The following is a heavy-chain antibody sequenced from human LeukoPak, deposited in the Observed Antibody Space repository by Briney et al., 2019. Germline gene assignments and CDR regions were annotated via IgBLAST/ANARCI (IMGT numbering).Heavy chain of an antibody. Sequence: ASVKVSCTASGYTFTSYYMHWVRQAPGQGLEWMGIINPSGGSTSYAQKFQGRVTMTRDTSTSTVYMELSSLRSEDTAVYYCARSTNAVAGTNPFDYWGQGTLVTVSS. D-gene: IGHD6-19*01. CDR1: GYTFTSYY. CDR3: ARSTNAVAGTNPFDY. V-gene: IGHV1-46*01. CDR2: INPSGGST. J-gene: IGHJ4*02.